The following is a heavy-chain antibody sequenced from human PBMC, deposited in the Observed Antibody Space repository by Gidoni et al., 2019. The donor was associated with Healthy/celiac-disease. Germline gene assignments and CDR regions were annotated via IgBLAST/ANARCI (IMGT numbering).Heavy chain of an antibody. J-gene: IGHJ6*02. CDR1: GFPFSSYS. CDR3: ARDWDSSGWYPQYYYYYYGMDV. V-gene: IGHV3-21*01. D-gene: IGHD6-19*01. Sequence: EVQLVESVGGLVKPGGSLRLSCAASGFPFSSYSMTSVRQAPGKGLEWVSSISSSSSYIYYADSVKGRFTISRDNAKNSLYLQMNSLRAEDTAVYYCARDWDSSGWYPQYYYYYYGMDVWGQGTTVTVSS. CDR2: ISSSSSYI.